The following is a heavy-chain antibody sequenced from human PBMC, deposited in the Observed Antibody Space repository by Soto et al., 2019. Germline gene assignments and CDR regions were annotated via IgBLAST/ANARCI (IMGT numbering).Heavy chain of an antibody. CDR1: GYTFTSYY. CDR3: ARDAFYGGGYYCGMDV. D-gene: IGHD3-16*01. Sequence: QVQLVQSGAEVKKPGASVKVSCKASGYTFTSYYMHWVRQAPGQGLEWMGIINPSGGSTSYAQKFQGRVTMTRDTSTSTVYMELSSLRSEDTAVYYCARDAFYGGGYYCGMDVWGQGTTVTVSS. J-gene: IGHJ6*02. V-gene: IGHV1-46*01. CDR2: INPSGGST.